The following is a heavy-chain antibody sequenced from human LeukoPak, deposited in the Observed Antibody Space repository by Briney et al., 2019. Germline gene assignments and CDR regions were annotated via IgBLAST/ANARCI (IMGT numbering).Heavy chain of an antibody. Sequence: SETLSLTCTVSGGSISSYYWSWIRQPPGKRLEWIGYIYYSGSTNYNPSLKSRVTMSADTSKSQFSLKPSSVTAADTAVYYCARHAGGYTYFDYWGQGALVTVSS. CDR3: ARHAGGYTYFDY. J-gene: IGHJ4*02. V-gene: IGHV4-59*08. D-gene: IGHD5-12*01. CDR1: GGSISSYY. CDR2: IYYSGST.